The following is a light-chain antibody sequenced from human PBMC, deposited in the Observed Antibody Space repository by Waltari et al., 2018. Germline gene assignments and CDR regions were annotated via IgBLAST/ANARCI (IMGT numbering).Light chain of an antibody. Sequence: QSVLTQPPSVSAAPGQRVTISGSGGSPKIGNNYVSRYRQFPGTAPKLLINENSERPSGIPGRFSGSKSGTSATLDITGLQAGVEADYYCGTWDSSLSGAVFGGGTHLTVL. J-gene: IGLJ7*01. CDR3: GTWDSSLSGAV. V-gene: IGLV1-51*02. CDR1: SPKIGNNY. CDR2: ENS.